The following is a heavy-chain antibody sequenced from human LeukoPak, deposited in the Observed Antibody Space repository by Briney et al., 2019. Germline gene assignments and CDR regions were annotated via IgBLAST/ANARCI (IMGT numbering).Heavy chain of an antibody. CDR1: GGSISSYY. CDR2: IYYSGST. D-gene: IGHD3-3*01. V-gene: IGHV4-59*01. J-gene: IGHJ4*02. CDR3: ARGLHGWSVSGYDY. Sequence: SETLSLTCTVSGGSISSYYWSWMRQPPGKGLEWIGYIYYSGSTNYNPSLKSRVTISVDTSKNQFSLKLSSVTAADTAVYYCARGLHGWSVSGYDYWGQGTLVTVSS.